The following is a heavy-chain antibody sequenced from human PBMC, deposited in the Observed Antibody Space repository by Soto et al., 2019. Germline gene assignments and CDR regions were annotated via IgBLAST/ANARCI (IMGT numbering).Heavy chain of an antibody. D-gene: IGHD5-12*01. J-gene: IGHJ4*02. CDR1: GYTFTSYG. V-gene: IGHV1-18*01. CDR3: ASRYSGYDSRSYFDY. Sequence: GASVKVSCKASGYTFTSYGISWVRQAPGQGLEWMGWISAYNGNTNYAQKLQGRVTMTTDKSTSTAYMELRSLRSDDTAVYYCASRYSGYDSRSYFDYWGQGTLVTVSS. CDR2: ISAYNGNT.